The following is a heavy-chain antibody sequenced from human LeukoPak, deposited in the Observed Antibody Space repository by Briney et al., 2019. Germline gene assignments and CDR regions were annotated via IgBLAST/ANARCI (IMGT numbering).Heavy chain of an antibody. CDR3: ARGDPIYDFWSGGDY. Sequence: PGGSLRLSCAASGFTFNHYGMHWVRQAPGKGLEWVAFIRYDASDKYYADSVKGRFTISRDNSKNTLYLQMNSLRAEDTAVYYCARGDPIYDFWSGGDYWGQGSLVTVSS. CDR2: IRYDASDK. D-gene: IGHD3-3*01. V-gene: IGHV3-30*02. CDR1: GFTFNHYG. J-gene: IGHJ4*02.